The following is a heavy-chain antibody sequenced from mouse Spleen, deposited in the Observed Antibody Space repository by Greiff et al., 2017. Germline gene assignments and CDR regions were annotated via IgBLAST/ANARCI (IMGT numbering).Heavy chain of an antibody. CDR3: ARGDDYGAWFAY. V-gene: IGHV5-9*04. CDR2: ISSGGGNT. D-gene: IGHD2-4*01. CDR1: GFTFSSYA. Sequence: EVKLMESGGGLVKLGGSLKLSCAASGFTFSSYAMSWVRQTPEKRLEWVATISSGGGNTYYPDSVKGRFTISRDNAKNTLYLQMSSLKSEDTAMYYCARGDDYGAWFAYWGQGTLVTVSA. J-gene: IGHJ3*01.